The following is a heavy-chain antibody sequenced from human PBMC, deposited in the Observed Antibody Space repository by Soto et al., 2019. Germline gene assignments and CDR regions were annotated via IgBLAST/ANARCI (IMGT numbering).Heavy chain of an antibody. CDR1: GFTFSSYI. CDR2: ISSSSSYI. CDR3: ARDRANYYDSSGYGMDV. Sequence: PGGSLRLSCAASGFTFSSYIMNWVRQSPGKGLEWVSSISSSSSYIYYADSVKGRFTISRDNAKNSLYLQMNSLRAEDTAVYYCARDRANYYDSSGYGMDVWGQGTTVTVSS. V-gene: IGHV3-21*01. J-gene: IGHJ6*02. D-gene: IGHD3-22*01.